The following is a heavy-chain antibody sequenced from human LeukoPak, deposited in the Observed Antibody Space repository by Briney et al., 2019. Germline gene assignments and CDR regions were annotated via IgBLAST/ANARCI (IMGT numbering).Heavy chain of an antibody. D-gene: IGHD3-3*01. CDR3: AKSKTIFGVLIPTDGFDI. CDR2: ISGSGGDT. J-gene: IGHJ3*02. V-gene: IGHV3-23*01. CDR1: GFTFSNYA. Sequence: PGGSLRLSCVGSGFTFSNYAVSWVRQAPGKGLEWVSTISGSGGDTKYADSVKGRFTISRDNSKNTMYLQMNSLRAEDTAVYFCAKSKTIFGVLIPTDGFDIWGQGTMVTVSS.